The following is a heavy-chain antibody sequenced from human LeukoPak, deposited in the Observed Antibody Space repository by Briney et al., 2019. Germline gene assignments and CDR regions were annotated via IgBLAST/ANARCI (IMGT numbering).Heavy chain of an antibody. J-gene: IGHJ6*02. CDR2: ISAYNGNT. CDR3: AREGTLGGRPADYEYYYYYGMDV. Sequence: ASVKVSCKASGYTFTSYGISWVRQAPGRGLEWMGWISAYNGNTNYAQKLQGRVTMTTDTSTSTAYMELRSLRSDDTAVYYCAREGTLGGRPADYEYYYYYGMDVWGQGTTVTVSS. CDR1: GYTFTSYG. V-gene: IGHV1-18*01. D-gene: IGHD4/OR15-4a*01.